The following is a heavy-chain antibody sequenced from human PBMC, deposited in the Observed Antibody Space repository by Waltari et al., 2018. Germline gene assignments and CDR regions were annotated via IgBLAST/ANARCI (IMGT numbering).Heavy chain of an antibody. Sequence: QVQLVQSGAEVKKPGASVKVSCKASGYTFTSYYMHLVRQAPGQGLEWMGIINPSVGSTSYAQKFQGRVTMTRDTSTSTVYMELSSLRSEDTAVYYCARDPGVIAAAGMFDYWGQGTLVTVSS. CDR3: ARDPGVIAAAGMFDY. CDR2: INPSVGST. CDR1: GYTFTSYY. D-gene: IGHD6-13*01. J-gene: IGHJ4*02. V-gene: IGHV1-46*01.